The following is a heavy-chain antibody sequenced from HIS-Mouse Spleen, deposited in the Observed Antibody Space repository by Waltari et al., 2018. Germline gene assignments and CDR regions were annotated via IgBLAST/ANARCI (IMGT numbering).Heavy chain of an antibody. D-gene: IGHD6-13*01. J-gene: IGHJ2*01. CDR1: GGSISSSSYY. CDR3: AREIPYSSSWYDWYFDL. CDR2: IYYSGGN. V-gene: IGHV4-39*07. Sequence: QLQLQESGPGLVKPSETLSLTCTVSGGSISSSSYYWGWIRQPPGKGLEWIGSIYYSGGNYYNPSLKSRVTISVDPSKNQFSLRLSSVTAADTAVYYCAREIPYSSSWYDWYFDLWGRGTLVTVSS.